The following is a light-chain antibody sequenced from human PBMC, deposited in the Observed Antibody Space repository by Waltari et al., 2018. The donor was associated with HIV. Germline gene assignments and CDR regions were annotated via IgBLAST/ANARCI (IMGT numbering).Light chain of an antibody. CDR1: KLGDNF. J-gene: IGLJ2*01. CDR2: QDN. V-gene: IGLV3-1*01. Sequence: SYELTQPPSVSVSPGQTASITCSGHKLGDNFASWYQQKSGQSPVIVLDQDNERPSGIPWRFAGSNSGNTATLTISGTQALDEADYFCQAWDNVTAIFGGGTKLTVL. CDR3: QAWDNVTAI.